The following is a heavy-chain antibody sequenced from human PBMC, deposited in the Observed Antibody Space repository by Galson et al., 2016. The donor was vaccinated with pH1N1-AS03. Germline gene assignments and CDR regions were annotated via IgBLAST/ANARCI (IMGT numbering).Heavy chain of an antibody. J-gene: IGHJ4*02. D-gene: IGHD4/OR15-4a*01. Sequence: LRLSCAAAGFTFSSYAMFWVRQAPGKGLEYVSAISGNGVSTYYANSVKGKFTISGDNSKNTLYLQMGSLRPEDMAVYYCARGPVSYANYWFPPPDYWGQGTLVTVSS. V-gene: IGHV3-64*01. CDR1: GFTFSSYA. CDR2: ISGNGVST. CDR3: ARGPVSYANYWFPPPDY.